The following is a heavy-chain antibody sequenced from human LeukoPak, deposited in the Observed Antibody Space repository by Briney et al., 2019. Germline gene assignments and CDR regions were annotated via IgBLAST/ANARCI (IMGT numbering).Heavy chain of an antibody. CDR1: GGSISSYY. CDR2: IYYSGST. Sequence: PSETLSLTCTVSGGSISSYYWSWIRQPPGKGLEWIGYIYYSGSTNYNPSLKSRVTIPVDTSKNQFSLKLSSVTAADTAVYYCARDRVSSGYYYGYYGMDVWGQGTTVTVSS. V-gene: IGHV4-59*12. CDR3: ARDRVSSGYYYGYYGMDV. J-gene: IGHJ6*02. D-gene: IGHD3-22*01.